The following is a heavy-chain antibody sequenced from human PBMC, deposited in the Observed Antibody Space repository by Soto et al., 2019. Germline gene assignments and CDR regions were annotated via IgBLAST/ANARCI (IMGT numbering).Heavy chain of an antibody. D-gene: IGHD3-10*01. CDR3: AKGYYGSGSWAS. Sequence: EVQLLESGGGLVQPGGSLRLSCAASGFTFRNYAMNWVRQAPGKGLEWVSSISGSGDSTYYADSVKGRFTISRDNSKNTLCIQMNRLRAEDTAVYYCAKGYYGSGSWASWGQGTLVTVSS. V-gene: IGHV3-23*01. J-gene: IGHJ5*02. CDR2: ISGSGDST. CDR1: GFTFRNYA.